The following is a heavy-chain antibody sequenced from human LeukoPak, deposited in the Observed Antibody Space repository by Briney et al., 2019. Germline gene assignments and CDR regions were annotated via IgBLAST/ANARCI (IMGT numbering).Heavy chain of an antibody. V-gene: IGHV3-30*04. CDR3: ARAYDDNWFDP. Sequence: GGSLRLSCAASGFTFSSYAMHWVRQAPGKGLEWVAVISYDGSNKYNADSVKGRFTISRDNSKNTLYLQMNSLRAEDTAVYYCARAYDDNWFDPWGQGTLVTVSS. D-gene: IGHD3-22*01. J-gene: IGHJ5*02. CDR2: ISYDGSNK. CDR1: GFTFSSYA.